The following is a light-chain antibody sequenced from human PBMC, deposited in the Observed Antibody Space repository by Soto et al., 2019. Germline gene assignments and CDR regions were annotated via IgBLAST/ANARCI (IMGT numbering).Light chain of an antibody. CDR1: HSVSSTY. Sequence: EIVLTQSPGTLSLSPGERATLSCRASHSVSSTYLAWYQQKPGQAPRLLIYGASSRATGIPDRVSGSGSGTDFTLTISRLEPEDFAVYYCQQYGSSPPATFGGGTKVDIK. CDR3: QQYGSSPPAT. V-gene: IGKV3-20*01. CDR2: GAS. J-gene: IGKJ4*01.